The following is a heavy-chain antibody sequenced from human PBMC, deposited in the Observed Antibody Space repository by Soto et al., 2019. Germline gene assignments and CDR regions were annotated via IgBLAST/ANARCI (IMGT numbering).Heavy chain of an antibody. D-gene: IGHD4-17*01. Sequence: QLQLQESGSGLVKPSQTLSLTCAVSGGSISSGGYSWSWIRQPPGKGLEWIGYIYHSGSTYYNPSPTRRSTLSADRSKNQFSLKRSSVAAADTAVYYCAAGGGLPRCYWGQGTLVTVSS. CDR3: AAGGGLPRCY. CDR1: GGSISSGGYS. CDR2: IYHSGST. V-gene: IGHV4-30-2*01. J-gene: IGHJ4*02.